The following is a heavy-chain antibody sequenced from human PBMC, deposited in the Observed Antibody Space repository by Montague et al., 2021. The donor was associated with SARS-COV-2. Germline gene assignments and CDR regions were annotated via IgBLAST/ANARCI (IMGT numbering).Heavy chain of an antibody. J-gene: IGHJ3*02. V-gene: IGHV4-34*01. D-gene: IGHD3-3*01. CDR2: TTLSART. Sequence: SETLSLTCRVDGGSFSDYYWTWIRQPPGKGLEWIGETTLSARTNYNPSLKSRVSISVDTSKNQLSLKLTSVTAADTGVYYCARGQVTVFGGLIMLPAEGPFDIWGQGILVTVSS. CDR3: ARGQVTVFGGLIMLPAEGPFDI. CDR1: GGSFSDYY.